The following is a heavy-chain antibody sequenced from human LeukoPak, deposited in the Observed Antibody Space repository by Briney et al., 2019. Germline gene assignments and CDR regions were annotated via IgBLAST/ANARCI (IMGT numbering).Heavy chain of an antibody. V-gene: IGHV4-59*11. D-gene: IGHD1-7*01. Sequence: PSETLSLTCTVSGVSISSHYWSWIRQPPGKGLEWIGYVYYSGSTNYNPSLKSRVTISVDTSKNQFSLKLSSVTAADTAVYSCARSITGTTGPNWFDPWGQGTLVTVSS. CDR1: GVSISSHY. J-gene: IGHJ5*02. CDR2: VYYSGST. CDR3: ARSITGTTGPNWFDP.